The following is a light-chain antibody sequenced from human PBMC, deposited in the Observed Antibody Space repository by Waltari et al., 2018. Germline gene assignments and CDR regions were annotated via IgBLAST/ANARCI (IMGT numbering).Light chain of an antibody. CDR3: SSYTSSSTVV. CDR2: EVS. V-gene: IGLV2-14*01. Sequence: QSALTQPASVSGSPGQSTTISCTGTSSDVGGYNYVSWYQQHPGKAPKLTIYEVSNRPSGVSNRFSGSKSGNTASLTISGLQAEDEADYYCSSYTSSSTVVFGGGTKLTVL. CDR1: SSDVGGYNY. J-gene: IGLJ2*01.